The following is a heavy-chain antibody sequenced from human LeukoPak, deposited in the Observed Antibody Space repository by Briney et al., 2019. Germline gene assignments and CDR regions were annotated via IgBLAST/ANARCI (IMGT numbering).Heavy chain of an antibody. CDR3: ARIKSGIDY. J-gene: IGHJ4*02. D-gene: IGHD3-3*01. V-gene: IGHV3-53*01. CDR2: IYSDGST. Sequence: XAPXXXLEWVSFIYSDGSTYYRDSVKGRFTISRDKSKNTLYLQMNSLRAEDTAVYYCARIKSGIDYWGQGTLVTVSS.